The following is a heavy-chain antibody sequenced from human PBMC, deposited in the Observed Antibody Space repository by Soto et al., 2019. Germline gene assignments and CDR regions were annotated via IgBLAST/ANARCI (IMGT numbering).Heavy chain of an antibody. CDR3: AIQDTAMVPVLTV. CDR2: ISSSGSTI. D-gene: IGHD5-18*01. J-gene: IGHJ4*02. Sequence: EVQLLESGGGLVQPGGSLRLSCAASGFTFSSYAMSWVRQAPGKGLEWVSYISSSGSTIYYADSVKGRFTISRDNAKNSLYLQMNSLRAEDTAVYYCAIQDTAMVPVLTVWGQGTLVTVSS. V-gene: IGHV3-48*04. CDR1: GFTFSSYA.